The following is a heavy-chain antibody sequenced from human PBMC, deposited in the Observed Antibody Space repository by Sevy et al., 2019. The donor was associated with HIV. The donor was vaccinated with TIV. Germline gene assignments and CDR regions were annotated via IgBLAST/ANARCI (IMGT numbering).Heavy chain of an antibody. Sequence: GGSLRLSCAASRFTFSSYWMSWVRQAPGKGLEWVANINQDGSEKYHLDSVKGRFTISRDNAKNSLYLQMNSLRAEDTSVYFCAGVSCICYDRGYFYAMDVWGQGTTVTVSS. J-gene: IGHJ6*02. CDR2: INQDGSEK. CDR3: AGVSCICYDRGYFYAMDV. D-gene: IGHD3-22*01. CDR1: RFTFSSYW. V-gene: IGHV3-7*01.